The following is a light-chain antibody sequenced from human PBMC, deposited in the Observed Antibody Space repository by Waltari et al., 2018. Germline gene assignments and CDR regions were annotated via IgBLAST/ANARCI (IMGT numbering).Light chain of an antibody. CDR1: ALPHKY. J-gene: IGLJ3*02. Sequence: SSELPQPRSESVSPGQTARTTCPGDALPHKYPYWYQQKSGQAPVLVIYEDSKRPPGIPERFSGSSSGTMATLTISGAQVEDEADYYCYSTDSSGNHRVFGGGTKLTVL. V-gene: IGLV3-10*01. CDR2: EDS. CDR3: YSTDSSGNHRV.